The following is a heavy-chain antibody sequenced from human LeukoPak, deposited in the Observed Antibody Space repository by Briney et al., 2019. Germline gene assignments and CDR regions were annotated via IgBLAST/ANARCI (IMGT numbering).Heavy chain of an antibody. D-gene: IGHD3-22*01. CDR1: GGSFSGYY. CDR2: INHSGST. Sequence: SETLSLTCAVYGGSFSGYYWSWIRQPPGKGLEWIGEINHSGSTNYNPSLKSRVTISVDTSKNQFSLKLSPVTAADTAVYYCARANSSGFYPDMGDFDYWGQGTLVTVSS. J-gene: IGHJ4*02. V-gene: IGHV4-34*01. CDR3: ARANSSGFYPDMGDFDY.